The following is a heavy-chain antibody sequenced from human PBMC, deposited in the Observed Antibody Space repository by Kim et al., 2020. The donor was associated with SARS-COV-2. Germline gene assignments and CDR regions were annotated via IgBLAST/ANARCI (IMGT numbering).Heavy chain of an antibody. Sequence: ASVKVSCKVSGYTLTELSMHWVRQAPGKGLEWMGGFDPEDGETIYAQKFQGRVTMTEDTSTDTAYMELSSLRSEDTAVYYCATRASITMVRPHMDVWGQGTTVTVSS. J-gene: IGHJ6*02. V-gene: IGHV1-24*01. CDR1: GYTLTELS. CDR2: FDPEDGET. D-gene: IGHD3-10*01. CDR3: ATRASITMVRPHMDV.